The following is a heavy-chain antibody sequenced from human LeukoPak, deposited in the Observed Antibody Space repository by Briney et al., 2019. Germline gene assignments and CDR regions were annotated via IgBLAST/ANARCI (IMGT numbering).Heavy chain of an antibody. V-gene: IGHV4-34*01. CDR1: GGSFSGHY. Sequence: PSETLSLTCAVYGGSFSGHYWSWIRQPPGKGLEWIGEINHSGSTNYNPSLKSRVTISVDTSKNQFSLKLSSVTAADTAVYYCARPGVYYYDSSGYSKYFQHWGQGTLVTVSS. CDR2: INHSGST. J-gene: IGHJ1*01. CDR3: ARPGVYYYDSSGYSKYFQH. D-gene: IGHD3-22*01.